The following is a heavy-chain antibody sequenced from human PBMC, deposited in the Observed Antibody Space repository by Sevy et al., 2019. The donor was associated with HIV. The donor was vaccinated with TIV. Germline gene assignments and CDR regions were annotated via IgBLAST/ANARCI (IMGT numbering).Heavy chain of an antibody. D-gene: IGHD4-4*01. Sequence: SETLSLTCGVSGVSMTTYYWSWIRQTPGKGLEWIANVHYTGSSNYNPSLQSRVTISVDTSKRQFSLKLNSVTAADTAVYYCAKDWGTATTHYRFCDLWGRGTLVTVSS. J-gene: IGHJ2*01. CDR2: VHYTGSS. CDR3: AKDWGTATTHYRFCDL. V-gene: IGHV4-59*01. CDR1: GVSMTTYY.